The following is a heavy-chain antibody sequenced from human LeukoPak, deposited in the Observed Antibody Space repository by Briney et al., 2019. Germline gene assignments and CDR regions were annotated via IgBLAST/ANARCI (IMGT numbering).Heavy chain of an antibody. CDR2: INPNSGGT. Sequence: ASVKVSCKASGYTFTGYYMHWVRQAPGQGPEWMGWINPNSGGTNYAQKFQGRVTMTRDTSISTAYMELSRLRSDDTAVYYCARGVAGKYYFDYWGQGTLVTVSS. CDR1: GYTFTGYY. J-gene: IGHJ4*02. D-gene: IGHD6-19*01. CDR3: ARGVAGKYYFDY. V-gene: IGHV1-2*02.